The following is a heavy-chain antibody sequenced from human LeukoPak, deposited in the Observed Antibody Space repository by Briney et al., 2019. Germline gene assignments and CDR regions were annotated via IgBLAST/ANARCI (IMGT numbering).Heavy chain of an antibody. D-gene: IGHD3-22*01. CDR2: IYYSGSI. CDR1: GASISGYY. J-gene: IGHJ4*02. Sequence: PSETLSLTCTVSGASISGYYWSWIRQPPGKGLEWIGDIYYSGSIKYNPSLKSRVTMSVDTSKNQFSLKLSSVTAADTAIYYCARENPSGYYNRPIDYWGQGTLSPSPQ. V-gene: IGHV4-59*01. CDR3: ARENPSGYYNRPIDY.